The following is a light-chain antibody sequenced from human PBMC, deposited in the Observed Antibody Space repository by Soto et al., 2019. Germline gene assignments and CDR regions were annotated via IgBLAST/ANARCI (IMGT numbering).Light chain of an antibody. CDR3: QQYNSYVT. CDR2: KAS. J-gene: IGKJ4*01. V-gene: IGKV1-5*03. CDR1: QTINSW. Sequence: DIQMTQSPSTLSASVGDRVTITCRASQTINSWFAWYQQKPGTAPKLLIYKASSLQDGVPPRFSGSGSGTEFTLTITGLQPDDFATYFCQQYNSYVTFGGGTKVEIK.